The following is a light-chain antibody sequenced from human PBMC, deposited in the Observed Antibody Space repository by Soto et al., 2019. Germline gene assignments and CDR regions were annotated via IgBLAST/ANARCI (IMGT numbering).Light chain of an antibody. J-gene: IGKJ2*03. CDR3: QQYDNLPPYS. V-gene: IGKV1-33*01. CDR2: DAS. Sequence: IQMTQSPSSLSASVGDRVTITCQASQDIYIYLNWYQQKPGKAPKLLIYDASNLETGVPSRFSGSGSGTHFTFTISSLQADGFATYYCQQYDNLPPYSFGQGTKVESK. CDR1: QDIYIY.